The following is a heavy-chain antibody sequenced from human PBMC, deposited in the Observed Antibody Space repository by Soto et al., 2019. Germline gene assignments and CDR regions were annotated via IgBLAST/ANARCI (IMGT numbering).Heavy chain of an antibody. J-gene: IGHJ4*02. D-gene: IGHD3-10*01. V-gene: IGHV5-51*01. Sequence: GESLKISCKTSGYSFAGYWIAWVRQMPGKGLGWMGIVYPGDSDIRYSPSFQGQVTISADKSISTVSLQWNSLKASDTAMYYCARQDGFGLYYFDYWGQGTLVTVSS. CDR2: VYPGDSDI. CDR1: GYSFAGYW. CDR3: ARQDGFGLYYFDY.